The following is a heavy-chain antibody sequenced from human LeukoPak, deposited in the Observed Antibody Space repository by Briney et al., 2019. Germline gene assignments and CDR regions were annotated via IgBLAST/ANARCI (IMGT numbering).Heavy chain of an antibody. Sequence: SETLSLTCTVSGGSISSSSYYWGWIRQPPGKGLEWNGSIYYSGSTYYNPSLKSRVTISVDTSKNQFSLKLSSVTAADTAVYYCARAAARYFDYWGQGTLVTVSS. CDR1: GGSISSSSYY. D-gene: IGHD6-25*01. V-gene: IGHV4-39*07. CDR2: IYYSGST. J-gene: IGHJ4*02. CDR3: ARAAARYFDY.